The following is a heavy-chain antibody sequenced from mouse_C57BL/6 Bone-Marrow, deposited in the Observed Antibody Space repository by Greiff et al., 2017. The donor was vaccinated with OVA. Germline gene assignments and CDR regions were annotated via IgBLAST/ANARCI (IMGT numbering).Heavy chain of an antibody. CDR1: GYTFTSYW. Sequence: QVQLQQPGAELVKPGASVKLSCKASGYTFTSYWMHWVKQRPGQGLEWIGMIHPNSGSTNYNEKFKSKATLTVDKSSSTAYMQLSSLTSEDSAVYYCARSFYYYGSSSYYLDYWGQGTTLTVSS. V-gene: IGHV1-64*01. J-gene: IGHJ2*01. CDR2: IHPNSGST. D-gene: IGHD1-1*01. CDR3: ARSFYYYGSSSYYLDY.